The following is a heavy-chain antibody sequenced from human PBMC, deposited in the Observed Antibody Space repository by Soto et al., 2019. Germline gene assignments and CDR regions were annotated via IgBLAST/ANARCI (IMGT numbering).Heavy chain of an antibody. V-gene: IGHV3-15*01. CDR3: TTDLGRHGSGVLRPFDY. Sequence: GGSLRLSCAASGFTFSNAWMSWVRQAPGKGLEWVGRIKSKTDGGTTDYAAPVKGRFTISRDDSKNTLYLQMNSLKTEDTAVYYCTTDLGRHGSGVLRPFDYWGQGTLVTVSS. J-gene: IGHJ4*02. D-gene: IGHD3-10*01. CDR1: GFTFSNAW. CDR2: IKSKTDGGTT.